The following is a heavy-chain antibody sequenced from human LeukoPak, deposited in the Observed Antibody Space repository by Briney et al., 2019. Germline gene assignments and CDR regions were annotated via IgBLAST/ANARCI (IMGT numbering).Heavy chain of an antibody. J-gene: IGHJ4*02. V-gene: IGHV4-39*01. Sequence: PSETLSLTCTVSGGSISSGYYYWGWIRQPPGKGLEWIGRIYESGTTHYNPSLRSRVTISVDTSKNQFSLELSSVTAADTAVYYCARGDSSSWSLFDYWGQGTLVTVSS. CDR2: IYESGTT. D-gene: IGHD6-13*01. CDR3: ARGDSSSWSLFDY. CDR1: GGSISSGYYY.